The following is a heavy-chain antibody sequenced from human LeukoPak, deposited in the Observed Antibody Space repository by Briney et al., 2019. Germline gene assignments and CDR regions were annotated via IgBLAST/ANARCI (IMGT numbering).Heavy chain of an antibody. CDR3: AGDKITFGGVTINWFDP. V-gene: IGHV3-48*03. J-gene: IGHJ5*02. CDR1: GFTFSSYE. D-gene: IGHD3-16*01. CDR2: ISSSGSTI. Sequence: GGSLRLSCAASGFTFSSYEMNWVRQAPGKGLEWVSYISSSGSTIYYADSVKGRFTISRDNAKNSLYLQMNSLRAEDTAVYYCAGDKITFGGVTINWFDPWGQGTLVTVSS.